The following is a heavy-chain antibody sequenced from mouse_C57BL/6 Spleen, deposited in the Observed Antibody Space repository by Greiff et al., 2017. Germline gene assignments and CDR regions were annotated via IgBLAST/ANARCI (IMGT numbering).Heavy chain of an antibody. D-gene: IGHD2-4*01. Sequence: EVQLVESGGGLVQPGGSLKLSCAASGFTFSDYYMYWVRQTPEKRLEWVAYISNGGGSTYYPDTVKGRFTISRDNAKNTLYLQMSRLKSEDTAMYYCARRDYDGTFDYWGQGTTLTVSS. J-gene: IGHJ2*01. V-gene: IGHV5-12*01. CDR1: GFTFSDYY. CDR2: ISNGGGST. CDR3: ARRDYDGTFDY.